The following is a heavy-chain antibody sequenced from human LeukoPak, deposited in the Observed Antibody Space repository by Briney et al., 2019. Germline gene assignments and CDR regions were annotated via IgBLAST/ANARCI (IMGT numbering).Heavy chain of an antibody. J-gene: IGHJ4*02. CDR2: MNPNSGHT. Sequence: GASVKVSCKASGYTFTSYDINWVRQATGQGLQWMGWMNPNSGHTGYAQKFQGRVTITRDTSISTAYMELSSLRSEDTAVYYCARDLLRYFDWLGMAGYWGQGTLVTVSS. D-gene: IGHD3-9*01. CDR1: GYTFTSYD. V-gene: IGHV1-8*03. CDR3: ARDLLRYFDWLGMAGY.